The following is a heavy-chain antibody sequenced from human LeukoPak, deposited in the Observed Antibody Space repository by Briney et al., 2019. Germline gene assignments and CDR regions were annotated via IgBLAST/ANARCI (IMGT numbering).Heavy chain of an antibody. Sequence: GASVTVSCKVSGYTFTDYGISWVRQAPGQGLEWMGWINTYNGETKYAQKLQGRVSMTTDTPTRTAYMELRSLKSGDTAVYYCARGAQYTSGWRFWGQGTLVTVSS. CDR3: ARGAQYTSGWRF. CDR2: INTYNGET. CDR1: GYTFTDYG. D-gene: IGHD6-19*01. V-gene: IGHV1-18*01. J-gene: IGHJ4*02.